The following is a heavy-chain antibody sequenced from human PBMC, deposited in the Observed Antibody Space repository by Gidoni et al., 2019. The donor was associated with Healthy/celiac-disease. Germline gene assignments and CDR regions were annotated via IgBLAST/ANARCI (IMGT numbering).Heavy chain of an antibody. J-gene: IGHJ4*02. CDR3: ARHGSPGKGGDFDY. CDR1: GGSISSSSYY. D-gene: IGHD3-10*01. V-gene: IGHV4-39*01. CDR2: IYYSGST. Sequence: GGSISSSSYYWGWIRQPPGKGLEWIGSIYYSGSTYYNPSLKSRVTISVDTSKNQFSLKLSSVTAADTAVYYCARHGSPGKGGDFDYWGQGTLVTVSS.